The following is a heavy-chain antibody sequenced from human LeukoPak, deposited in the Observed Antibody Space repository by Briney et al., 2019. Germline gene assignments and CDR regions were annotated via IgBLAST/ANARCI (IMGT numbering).Heavy chain of an antibody. CDR3: ARVGSDDYGDYTPAASPRRYYYYMDV. D-gene: IGHD4-17*01. CDR1: GFTFSSYW. CDR2: IKQDGSEK. Sequence: GGSLRLSCAASGFTFSSYWMSWVRQAPGKGLEWVANIKQDGSEKYYVDSVKGRFTISRDNAKNSLYLQMNSLRAEDTAVYYCARVGSDDYGDYTPAASPRRYYYYMDVWGKGTTVTVSS. J-gene: IGHJ6*03. V-gene: IGHV3-7*01.